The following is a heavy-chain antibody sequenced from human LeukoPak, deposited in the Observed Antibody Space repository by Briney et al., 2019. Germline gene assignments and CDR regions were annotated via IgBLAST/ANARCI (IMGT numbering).Heavy chain of an antibody. J-gene: IGHJ6*03. CDR1: GFTFSSYA. CDR3: AKYPDHYYYYMDV. Sequence: GGSLRLSCAASGFTFSSYAMSWVRQAPGKGLEWVSAISGSGGSTYYAGSVKGRFTISRDNSKNTLYLQMNSLRAEDTAVYYCAKYPDHYYYYMDVWGKGTTVTVSS. CDR2: ISGSGGST. V-gene: IGHV3-23*01.